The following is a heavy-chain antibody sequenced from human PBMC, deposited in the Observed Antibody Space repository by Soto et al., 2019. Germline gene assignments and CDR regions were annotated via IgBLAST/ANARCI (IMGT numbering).Heavy chain of an antibody. CDR1: GDYIHVGGYY. CDR2: IYYTGKT. Sequence: SETLSLTCSVSGDYIHVGGYYWTWIRQRPGKGLEWMGYIYYTGKTYYNPSLESRLTMSVDRSKNQFSLRLTSVTAADTAVYFCRRDLPSNANCIDPWGQGTLVTVSS. V-gene: IGHV4-31*03. D-gene: IGHD2-2*01. J-gene: IGHJ5*02. CDR3: RRDLPSNANCIDP.